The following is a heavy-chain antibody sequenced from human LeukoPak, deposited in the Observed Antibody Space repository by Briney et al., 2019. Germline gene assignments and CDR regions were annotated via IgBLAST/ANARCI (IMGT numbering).Heavy chain of an antibody. Sequence: GGSLRLSCAASGFTFSDYYMSWIRQAPGKGLEGVSYISSSGSTIYYADSVKGRFTISRDNAKNSLYLQMNSLRAEDTAVYYCAREVKGGYNYGLYDYWGQGTLVTVSS. V-gene: IGHV3-11*04. CDR2: ISSSGSTI. CDR3: AREVKGGYNYGLYDY. J-gene: IGHJ4*02. CDR1: GFTFSDYY. D-gene: IGHD5-18*01.